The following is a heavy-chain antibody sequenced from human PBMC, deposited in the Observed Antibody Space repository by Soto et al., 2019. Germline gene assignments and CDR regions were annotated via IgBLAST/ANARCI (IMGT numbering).Heavy chain of an antibody. J-gene: IGHJ5*02. Sequence: QLQLQESGPGLVKASETLSLTCTVSGGSISSSSYYWSWIRQPPGKGLEWIGSIHHSGSTYYNPSLKSRVTIAVDTSKNQFPLKLSSVPAADTAVYYCARLMAAAGRVDWCDPWGQGTLVTVSS. D-gene: IGHD6-13*01. CDR3: ARLMAAAGRVDWCDP. CDR2: IHHSGST. CDR1: GGSISSSSYY. V-gene: IGHV4-39*01.